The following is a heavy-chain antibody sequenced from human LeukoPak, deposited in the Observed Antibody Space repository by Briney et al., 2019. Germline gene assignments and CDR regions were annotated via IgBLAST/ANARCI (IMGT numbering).Heavy chain of an antibody. CDR3: AKGYYYDRSGYYPLTPADY. J-gene: IGHJ4*02. CDR2: ISGSGGST. Sequence: PGGSLRLSCAASGFTFSSYAMSWVRQAPGKGLEWVLAISGSGGSTYYADSVKGRLTIPRDNSKNTLYLQMNSPRAEDTAVYYCAKGYYYDRSGYYPLTPADYSGQRTLVTASS. D-gene: IGHD3-22*01. V-gene: IGHV3-23*01. CDR1: GFTFSSYA.